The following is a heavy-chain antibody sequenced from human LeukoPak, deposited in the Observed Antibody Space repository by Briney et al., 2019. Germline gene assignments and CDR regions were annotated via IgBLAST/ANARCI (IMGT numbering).Heavy chain of an antibody. D-gene: IGHD5-18*01. J-gene: IGHJ4*02. Sequence: GRSLRLSCTASGLTLGGHDMHWVRQTTGEGLEWVAAVSSGHHAFYAGSVKGRFTVSREDAKNSLYLQMNSLRAGDTAVYYCVREARGYHYTYFDYWGQGSLVTVSS. CDR3: VREARGYHYTYFDY. CDR2: VSSGHHA. V-gene: IGHV3-13*01. CDR1: GLTLGGHD.